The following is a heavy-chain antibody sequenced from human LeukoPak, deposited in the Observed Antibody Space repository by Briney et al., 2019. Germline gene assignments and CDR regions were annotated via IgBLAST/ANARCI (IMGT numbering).Heavy chain of an antibody. Sequence: SETLSLTCTVSGGSISSSSAYCGWIRQPPGKGLEWIGEINHSGSTNYNPSLKSRVTISVDTSKNQFSLKLSSVTAADTAVYYCARASGYSSGWTGGYWGQGTLVTVSS. CDR2: INHSGST. CDR3: ARASGYSSGWTGGY. J-gene: IGHJ4*02. D-gene: IGHD6-19*01. CDR1: GGSISSSSAY. V-gene: IGHV4-39*07.